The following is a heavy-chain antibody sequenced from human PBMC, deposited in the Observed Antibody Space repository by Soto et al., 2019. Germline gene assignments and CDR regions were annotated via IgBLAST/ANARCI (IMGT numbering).Heavy chain of an antibody. CDR2: LYHIGST. D-gene: IGHD3-22*01. CDR1: GYSISSGNY. V-gene: IGHV4-38-2*01. CDR3: ARHDYSDRAFDL. Sequence: SETLSLTCAVSGYSISSGNYWAWIRQPPGRGLEWIGSLYHIGSTNYNSSLKSRVTISVDMSRNRFSLKLTSVTAADTAFYYCARHDYSDRAFDLWGQGTMVTVSS. J-gene: IGHJ3*01.